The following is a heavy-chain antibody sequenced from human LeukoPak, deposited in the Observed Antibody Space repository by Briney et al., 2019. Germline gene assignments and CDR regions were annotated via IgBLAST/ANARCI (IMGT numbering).Heavy chain of an antibody. CDR1: GFAFSGYW. V-gene: IGHV3-7*01. J-gene: IGHJ4*02. CDR2: IRQDGNDK. D-gene: IGHD6-25*01. Sequence: GGSLRLSCEASGFAFSGYWMSWVRQAPGKGLEWVANIRQDGNDKQYVDAVKGRFTISRDNAKNSLYLQADSLRAEDSAVYFCVRSYRGTSPVYWGQGTLVTVSS. CDR3: VRSYRGTSPVY.